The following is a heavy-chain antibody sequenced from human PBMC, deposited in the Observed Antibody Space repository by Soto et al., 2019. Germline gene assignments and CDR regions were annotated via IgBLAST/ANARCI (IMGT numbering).Heavy chain of an antibody. CDR2: IDPYDTGI. CDR1: GFTFSKYW. J-gene: IGHJ4*02. D-gene: IGHD3-9*01. Sequence: HLVESGGGLVQPGGSLRLSCAASGFTFSKYWFHWVRQAPGKGLMWVSRIDPYDTGITYADSVKGRFTISRDNARNTLYLQMDSLTAEDTAVYYCARDMTGADDYLGQGTLVTVSS. V-gene: IGHV3-74*01. CDR3: ARDMTGADDY.